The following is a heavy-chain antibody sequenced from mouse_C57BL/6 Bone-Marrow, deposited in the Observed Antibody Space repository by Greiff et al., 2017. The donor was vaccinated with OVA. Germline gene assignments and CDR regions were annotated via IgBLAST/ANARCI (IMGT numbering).Heavy chain of an antibody. D-gene: IGHD4-1*01. J-gene: IGHJ2*01. CDR2: IYPGSGNT. CDR3: ARGDWDYFDY. V-gene: IGHV1-84*01. Sequence: QVQLKQSGPELVKPGASVKISCKASGYTFTDYYINWVKQRPGQGLEWIGWIYPGSGNTKYNEKFKGKATLTVDKSSSPAYMQLSSLTSEDSAVYNSARGDWDYFDYWGQGTTITVSS. CDR1: GYTFTDYY.